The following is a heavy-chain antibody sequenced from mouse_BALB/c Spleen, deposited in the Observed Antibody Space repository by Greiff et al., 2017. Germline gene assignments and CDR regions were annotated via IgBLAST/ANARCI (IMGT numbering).Heavy chain of an antibody. CDR2: IDPENGNT. D-gene: IGHD3-3*01. CDR1: GFNIKDYY. Sequence: EVQLQQSGAELVRPGALVKLSCKASGFNIKDYYMHWVKQRPEQGLEWIGWIDPENGNTIYDPKFQGKASITADTSSNTAYLQLSSLTSEDTAVYYCARGGGRRDFDYWGQGTTLTVSS. J-gene: IGHJ2*01. V-gene: IGHV14-1*02. CDR3: ARGGGRRDFDY.